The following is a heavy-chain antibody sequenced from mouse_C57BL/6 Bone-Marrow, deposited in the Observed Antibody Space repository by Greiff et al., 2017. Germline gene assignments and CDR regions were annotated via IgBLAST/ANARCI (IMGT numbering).Heavy chain of an antibody. V-gene: IGHV1-64*01. CDR2: IHPNSGST. J-gene: IGHJ4*01. CDR3: ARSGGFSYAMDY. CDR1: GYTFTSYW. Sequence: QVQLQQPGAELVKPGASVKLSCKASGYTFTSYWMHWVKQRPGQGLEWIGMIHPNSGSTNYNEKFKSKATLTVDKSSSTAYMQLSSLTSEDSAVYYCARSGGFSYAMDYWRQGTSVTVSS. D-gene: IGHD1-1*02.